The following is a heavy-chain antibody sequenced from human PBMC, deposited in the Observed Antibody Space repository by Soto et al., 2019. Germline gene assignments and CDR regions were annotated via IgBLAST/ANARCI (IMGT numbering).Heavy chain of an antibody. CDR3: AREFDSGDMGLDL. D-gene: IGHD2-21*01. CDR2: VSPLTGGT. CDR1: GYTFGAYY. J-gene: IGHJ6*02. V-gene: IGHV1-2*02. Sequence: QVQLVQSGPEVKTPGASVRVSCKSSGYTFGAYYIHWVRQAPGQGLEWMGWVSPLTGGTNLAQRFQGRLTLTRDTSINTVFMESRWLRSGDTALYFCAREFDSGDMGLDLWGQGTTVSVSS.